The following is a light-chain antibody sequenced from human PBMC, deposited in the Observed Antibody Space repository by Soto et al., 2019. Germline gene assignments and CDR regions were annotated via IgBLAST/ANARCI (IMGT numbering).Light chain of an antibody. CDR3: AAWDVILNGWV. J-gene: IGLJ3*02. CDR1: RSNIGTTT. Sequence: QSVLTQPPSVSGTPGQGVAISCSGSRSNIGTTTVNWFQQLPGTAPKVLIYGDDQRPSGAPDRFSGSKSGTSASLAISGLQSEVEADYYCAAWDVILNGWVFGGGTKLTVL. CDR2: GDD. V-gene: IGLV1-44*01.